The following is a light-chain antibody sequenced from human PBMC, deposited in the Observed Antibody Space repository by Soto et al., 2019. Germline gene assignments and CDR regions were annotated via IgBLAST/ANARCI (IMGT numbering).Light chain of an antibody. CDR1: QSLRSW. CDR3: PDYNSNSPT. V-gene: IGKV1-5*01. J-gene: IGKJ1*01. Sequence: DIPMTQPPSTLSASVGDIVPITYRTSQSLRSWLAWYQQKPGKAPNLLIYDAYSLESGVPSRFRGSGSGTEFTRTISSLQPDDLATYYRPDYNSNSPTFGQGIKVDIK. CDR2: DAY.